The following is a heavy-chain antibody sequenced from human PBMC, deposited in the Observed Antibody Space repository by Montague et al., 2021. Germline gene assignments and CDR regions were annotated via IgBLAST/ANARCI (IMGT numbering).Heavy chain of an antibody. D-gene: IGHD2-21*01. J-gene: IGHJ4*02. CDR1: GDSISSKGNF. V-gene: IGHV4-39*01. Sequence: SETLSLTCSVSGDSISSKGNFWGWIRQPPGKGLEWIGYIFGTGDTTYNPSLSRRVTISIDTSKNQFFLELTSVTAADTAVYYCVRRDNMGGAFLDHWGQGRLVTVSS. CDR3: VRRDNMGGAFLDH. CDR2: IFGTGDT.